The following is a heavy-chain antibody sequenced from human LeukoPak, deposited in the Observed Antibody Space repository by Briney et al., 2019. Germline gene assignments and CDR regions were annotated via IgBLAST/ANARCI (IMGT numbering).Heavy chain of an antibody. J-gene: IGHJ6*02. V-gene: IGHV4-59*12. CDR1: GGSISSYY. CDR3: ARSDHDRDYYGIDV. CDR2: IYYSGST. Sequence: SETLSLTCTVSGGSISSYYWSWIRQPPGKGLEWIGYIYYSGSTNYNPSLKSRVTISVDTSKNQFSLKLSSVTAADTAVYYCARSDHDRDYYGIDVWGQGTTVTVSS. D-gene: IGHD3-22*01.